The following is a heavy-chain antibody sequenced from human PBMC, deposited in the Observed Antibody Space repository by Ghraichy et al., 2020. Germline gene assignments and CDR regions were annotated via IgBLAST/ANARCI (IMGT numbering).Heavy chain of an antibody. CDR1: GGSISSYY. Sequence: SQTLSLTCTVSGGSISSYYWSWIRQPAGKGLEWIGRIYTSGSTNYNPSLKSRVTMSVDTSKNQFSLKLSSVTAADTAVYYCARVQYYYDRYPVYYFDYWGQGTLVTVSS. V-gene: IGHV4-4*07. CDR3: ARVQYYYDRYPVYYFDY. D-gene: IGHD3-22*01. J-gene: IGHJ4*02. CDR2: IYTSGST.